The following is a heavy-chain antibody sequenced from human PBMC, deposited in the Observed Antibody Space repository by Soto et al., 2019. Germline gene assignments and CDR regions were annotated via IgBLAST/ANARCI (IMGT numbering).Heavy chain of an antibody. CDR1: GGSISSYY. V-gene: IGHV4-59*08. Sequence: SETLSLTCTVSGGSISSYYCSWIRQPPGKGLEWTGDIYYSGSTNYNPSLKSRVTISVDTSKNQFSLKLSSVTAADTAVYYCARRYSSSFDYWGQGTLVTVSS. CDR2: IYYSGST. CDR3: ARRYSSSFDY. D-gene: IGHD6-13*01. J-gene: IGHJ4*02.